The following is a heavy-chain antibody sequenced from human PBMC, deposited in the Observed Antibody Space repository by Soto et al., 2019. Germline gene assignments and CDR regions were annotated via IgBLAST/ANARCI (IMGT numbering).Heavy chain of an antibody. V-gene: IGHV3-21*01. CDR1: GFTFSDYS. CDR2: ISSSSNYI. Sequence: GGSLILSCASSGFTFSDYSINWVRQAPGKGLEWVSVISSSSNYIYYADSVKGRFTISRDNAKNSLYLQMNSLRAEDTAVYYCALAGGTPTTCPAFADCGQGNPVTVDS. J-gene: IGHJ4*02. CDR3: ALAGGTPTTCPAFAD. D-gene: IGHD2-15*01.